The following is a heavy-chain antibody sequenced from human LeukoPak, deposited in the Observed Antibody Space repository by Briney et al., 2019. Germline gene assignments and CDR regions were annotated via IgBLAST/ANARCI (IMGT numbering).Heavy chain of an antibody. J-gene: IGHJ4*02. CDR2: ISGSGGST. V-gene: IGHV3-23*01. Sequence: GGSLRLSCAASGFIFSSYAMSWVRQAPGKGLEWVSAISGSGGSTYYADSVKGRFTISRDNSKNTVDLRMNSLRAEDTAVYYCTRDPPSSGWSFDYWGQGTLVTVSS. CDR1: GFIFSSYA. D-gene: IGHD6-19*01. CDR3: TRDPPSSGWSFDY.